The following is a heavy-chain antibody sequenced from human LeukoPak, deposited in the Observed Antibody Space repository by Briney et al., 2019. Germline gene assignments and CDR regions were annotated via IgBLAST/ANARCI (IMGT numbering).Heavy chain of an antibody. D-gene: IGHD6-13*01. V-gene: IGHV3-30*02. Sequence: GGSLRLSCAASGFTFSSYGMHWVRQAPGKGLEWVAFIRYDGSNKYYADSVKGRFTISRDNSKNTLYLQMNSPRAEDTAVYYCAKDDLAAGTMDYWGQGTLVTVSS. CDR2: IRYDGSNK. CDR3: AKDDLAAGTMDY. J-gene: IGHJ4*02. CDR1: GFTFSSYG.